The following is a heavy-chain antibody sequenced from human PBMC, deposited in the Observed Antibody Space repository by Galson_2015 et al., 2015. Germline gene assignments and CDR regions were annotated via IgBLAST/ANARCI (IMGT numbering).Heavy chain of an antibody. Sequence: SLRLSCAASGFTFSSYSMSWVRQAPGKGLEWVSYISSSGNTIYHADSVKGRFTISRDNDKNSLYLQMNSLRDEDTAVYYCARGESRRFDYWGQESWSPSPQ. CDR2: ISSSGNTI. J-gene: IGHJ4*01. D-gene: IGHD1-26*01. V-gene: IGHV3-48*02. CDR1: GFTFSSYS. CDR3: ARGESRRFDY.